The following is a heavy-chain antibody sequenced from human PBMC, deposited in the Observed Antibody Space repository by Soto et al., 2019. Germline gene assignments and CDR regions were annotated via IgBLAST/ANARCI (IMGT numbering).Heavy chain of an antibody. CDR3: ARVYGVIAAPEFDY. CDR2: INSDGSST. CDR1: GFTFSSYW. D-gene: IGHD6-13*01. V-gene: IGHV3-74*01. J-gene: IGHJ4*02. Sequence: PGGTLRLPCAASGFTFSSYWMHWARQGPGKGLVWVSSINSDGSSTSYADAVRGRFTISRDNAKNTLYLQMNSLRAEDTAVYYCARVYGVIAAPEFDYWGQGTLVTVSS.